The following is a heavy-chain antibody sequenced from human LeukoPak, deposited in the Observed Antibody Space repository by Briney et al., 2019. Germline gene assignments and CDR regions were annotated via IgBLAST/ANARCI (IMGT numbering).Heavy chain of an antibody. CDR2: INHSGST. D-gene: IGHD3-9*01. V-gene: IGHV4-34*01. CDR1: GGSFSGYY. CDR3: SNYDILTGFKT. Sequence: SETLSLTCAVYGGSFSGYYWSWIRQPPGKGLEWIGEINHSGSTNYNPSLKSRVTISVDTSKNQFSLKLSTVTAADTAVYYCSNYDILTGFKTWGQGTLVTVSS. J-gene: IGHJ5*02.